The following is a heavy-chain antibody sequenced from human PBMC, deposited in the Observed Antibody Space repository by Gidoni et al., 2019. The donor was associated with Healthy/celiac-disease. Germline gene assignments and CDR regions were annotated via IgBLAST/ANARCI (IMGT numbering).Heavy chain of an antibody. D-gene: IGHD6-13*01. CDR3: ARDRYSSSWGYFDY. V-gene: IGHV3-48*02. J-gene: IGHJ4*02. CDR2: FSSSRSTI. CDR1: GFTASSYS. Sequence: EVQLGEAGGGVVQPGGSMRLSCAAAGFTASSYSMNWVRQAPGKGLEGVSFFSSSRSTIYFADSVKCRFTISRDNAKNSLHLQMNSLRYEATAVYCCARDRYSSSWGYFDYWGQGTLVTVSS.